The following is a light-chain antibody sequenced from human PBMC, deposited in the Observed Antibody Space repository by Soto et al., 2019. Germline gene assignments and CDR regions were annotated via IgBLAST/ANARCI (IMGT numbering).Light chain of an antibody. CDR1: KNDIGVYDF. CDR2: EVV. Sequence: QSVLTQPPSASGSPGQSVTISCTGTKNDIGVYDFVSWYQHHPGKAPRLIIYEVVQRPSGVPDRFSGSKSGNTASLTISGLQAEDESEYYCSSYAGFYTLLFGGGTKLTVL. J-gene: IGLJ2*01. CDR3: SSYAGFYTLL. V-gene: IGLV2-8*01.